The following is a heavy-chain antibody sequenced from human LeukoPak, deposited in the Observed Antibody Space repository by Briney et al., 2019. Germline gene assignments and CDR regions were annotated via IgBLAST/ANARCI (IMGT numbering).Heavy chain of an antibody. D-gene: IGHD3-9*01. CDR1: GYTFTSYD. J-gene: IGHJ3*02. CDR2: MNPNSGNT. V-gene: IGHV1-8*01. Sequence: ASVKVSCKASGYTFTSYDINWVRQATGQGLEWMGWMNPNSGNTGYAQKFQGRVTMTRNTSISTAYMELSRLRSDDTAVYYCAGYDILTGEGQNAFDIWGQGTMVTVSS. CDR3: AGYDILTGEGQNAFDI.